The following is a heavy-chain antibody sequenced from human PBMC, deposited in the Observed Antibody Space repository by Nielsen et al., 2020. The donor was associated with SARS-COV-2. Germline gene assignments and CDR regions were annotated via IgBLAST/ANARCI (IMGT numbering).Heavy chain of an antibody. CDR2: ISGSGGST. CDR3: ASFRHSGWYRDY. Sequence: GESLKISCAASGFTFSSYAMSWVRQAPGKGLEWVSAISGSGGSTYYADSVKGRFTISRDNAKNSLYLQMNSLRDEDTAVYYCASFRHSGWYRDYWGQGTLVTVSS. V-gene: IGHV3-23*01. J-gene: IGHJ4*02. D-gene: IGHD6-19*01. CDR1: GFTFSSYA.